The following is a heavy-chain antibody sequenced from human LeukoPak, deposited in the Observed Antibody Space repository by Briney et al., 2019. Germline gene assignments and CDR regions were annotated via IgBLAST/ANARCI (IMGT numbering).Heavy chain of an antibody. CDR2: IYYSGST. J-gene: IGHJ4*02. CDR1: GGSFSGYY. V-gene: IGHV4-34*01. Sequence: SETLSLTCAVYGGSFSGYYWSWIRKPPGKGLEWIGTIYYSGSTYYNPSLKSRVTISIDTSKNQFSLKLSSVTAADTAIYYCARPFVRFSSGWHFDYWGQGILVTVSS. D-gene: IGHD6-19*01. CDR3: ARPFVRFSSGWHFDY.